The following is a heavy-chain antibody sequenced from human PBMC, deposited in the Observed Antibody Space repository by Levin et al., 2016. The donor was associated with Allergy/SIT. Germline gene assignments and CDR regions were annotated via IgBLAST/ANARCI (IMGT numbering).Heavy chain of an antibody. Sequence: GESLKISCAASGFTFSSYGMHWVRQAPGKGLEWVAVISYDGSNKYYADSVKGRFTISRDNSKNTLYLQMNSLRAEDTAVYYCAKAYYYGSGSPKQTNWGQGTLVTVSS. CDR3: AKAYYYGSGSPKQTN. J-gene: IGHJ4*02. CDR2: ISYDGSNK. D-gene: IGHD3-10*01. V-gene: IGHV3-30*18. CDR1: GFTFSSYG.